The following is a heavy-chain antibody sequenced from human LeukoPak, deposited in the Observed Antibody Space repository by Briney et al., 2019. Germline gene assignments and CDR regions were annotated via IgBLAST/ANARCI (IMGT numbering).Heavy chain of an antibody. J-gene: IGHJ6*03. CDR1: GYTFTSYD. Sequence: AASVKVSCKASGYTFTSYDINWVRQATGQGLEWMGWMNPNSGNTGYAQKFQGRVTMTRNTSISTAYMELSSLRFEDTAVYYCARGYCSSTSCYRGKFYYYYYMDVWGKGTTVTVSS. CDR2: MNPNSGNT. CDR3: ARGYCSSTSCYRGKFYYYYYMDV. V-gene: IGHV1-8*01. D-gene: IGHD2-2*02.